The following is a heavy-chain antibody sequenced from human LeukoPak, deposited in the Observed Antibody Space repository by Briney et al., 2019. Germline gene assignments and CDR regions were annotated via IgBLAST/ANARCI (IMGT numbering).Heavy chain of an antibody. J-gene: IGHJ3*02. CDR1: GFIFSSYW. V-gene: IGHV3-74*01. CDR3: ARDAAFDI. Sequence: TGGSLRLSCAASGFIFSSYWMHWVRQAPGKGLVWVSRIHSDGSDTIYADSVKGRFTISRDNAKNTLYLQMNSLRAEDTAVYYCARDAAFDIWGQGTMVTVSS. CDR2: IHSDGSDT.